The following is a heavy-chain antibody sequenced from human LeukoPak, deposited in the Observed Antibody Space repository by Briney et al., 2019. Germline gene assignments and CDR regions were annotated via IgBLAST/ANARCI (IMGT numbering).Heavy chain of an antibody. V-gene: IGHV3-11*01. Sequence: PGGSLRLSCAASGFTFSDYYVSWIRQPPGKGLEWISYISGSGSSTFYADSVRGRFTISRDSAKNSLYLQMNSLGAEDTAVYYCASASSTGATYLGYWGQGTLVTVSS. CDR2: ISGSGSST. D-gene: IGHD1-26*01. CDR3: ASASSTGATYLGY. J-gene: IGHJ4*02. CDR1: GFTFSDYY.